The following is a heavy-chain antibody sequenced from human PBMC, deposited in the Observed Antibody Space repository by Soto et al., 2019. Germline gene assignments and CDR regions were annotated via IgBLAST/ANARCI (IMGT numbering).Heavy chain of an antibody. J-gene: IGHJ5*02. CDR1: GGSIDSGDYY. Sequence: QVQLQESGPGLVKPSQTLSLTCTVSGGSIDSGDYYWNWIRPPPGKGLEWIGYIYYSGSTYYNPSLQSRVTISIDTSKNQFSLQMRSVTAADTAVYYCGRADSSYLHWFDPWGQGTLVTVSS. CDR2: IYYSGST. D-gene: IGHD2-2*01. V-gene: IGHV4-30-4*01. CDR3: GRADSSYLHWFDP.